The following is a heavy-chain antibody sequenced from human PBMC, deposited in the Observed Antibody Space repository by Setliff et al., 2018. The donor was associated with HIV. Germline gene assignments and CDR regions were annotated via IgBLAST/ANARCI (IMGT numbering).Heavy chain of an antibody. J-gene: IGHJ6*03. V-gene: IGHV3-30*02. CDR2: IRSDGSDK. CDR3: VNKGLTTDYYYYYMDV. CDR1: GFTFSSYG. Sequence: PGGSLRLSCESSGFTFSSYGMHWVRRAPGKGLEWVAFIRSDGSDKYYADSVKGRFTISRDNSKNTLYLQMSSLRTEDTAIYYCVNKGLTTDYYYYYMDVWGKGTTVTVSS.